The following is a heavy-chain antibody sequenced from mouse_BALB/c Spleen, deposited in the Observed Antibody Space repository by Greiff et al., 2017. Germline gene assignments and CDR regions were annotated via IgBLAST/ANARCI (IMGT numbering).Heavy chain of an antibody. J-gene: IGHJ2*01. CDR3: ARSGGSYYFDY. CDR2: ISSGSSTI. CDR1: GFTFSSFG. Sequence: EVQLQESGGGLVQPGGSRKLSCAASGFTFSSFGMHWVRQAPEKGLEWVAYISSGSSTIYYADTVKGRFTISRDNPKNTLFLQMTSLRSEDTAMYYCARSGGSYYFDYWGQGTTLTVSS. D-gene: IGHD1-2*01. V-gene: IGHV5-17*02.